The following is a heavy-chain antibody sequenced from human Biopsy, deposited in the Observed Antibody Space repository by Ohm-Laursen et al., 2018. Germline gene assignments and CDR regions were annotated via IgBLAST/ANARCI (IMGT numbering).Heavy chain of an antibody. CDR2: VYDSGKS. J-gene: IGHJ6*02. CDR1: GFSISSGYY. V-gene: IGHV4-38-2*02. Sequence: SETLSLTWSVSGFSISSGYYWGWIRQPPGKGLEWIGSVYDSGKSYYNPSLKSRVTISVDVSKNQFSLRLNSVTAADTAVYYCARATNSTGWPYYYFYGMDVWGQGTTVTVSS. CDR3: ARATNSTGWPYYYFYGMDV. D-gene: IGHD2/OR15-2a*01.